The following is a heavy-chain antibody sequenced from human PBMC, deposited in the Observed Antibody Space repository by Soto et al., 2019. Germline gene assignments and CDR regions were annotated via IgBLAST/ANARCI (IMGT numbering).Heavy chain of an antibody. J-gene: IGHJ5*02. CDR2: INPSGGST. Sequence: ASVKASCKASGYTFTSYYMHWVREAPGQGLEWMGIINPSGGSTSYAQKFQGRVTMTRDTSTSTVYMELSSLRSEDTAVYYCARDSSGWYANLRNWFDPWGQGTLVTVSS. V-gene: IGHV1-46*01. D-gene: IGHD6-19*01. CDR1: GYTFTSYY. CDR3: ARDSSGWYANLRNWFDP.